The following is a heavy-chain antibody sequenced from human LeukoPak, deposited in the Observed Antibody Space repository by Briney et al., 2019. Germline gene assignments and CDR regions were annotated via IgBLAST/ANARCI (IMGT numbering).Heavy chain of an antibody. CDR2: INPTSTSI. D-gene: IGHD3-22*01. CDR1: GFTFSDYS. CDR3: VRLRRNSDRSGYYYFYNY. Sequence: PGGSLRLSCAASGFTFSDYSINWVRQAPGQGLEWVSSINPTSTSIYYADAVKGRLTISRDNDKRSLYLQTNSLRAEDKARYYCVRLRRNSDRSGYYYFYNYCGQGIQVTVSS. J-gene: IGHJ4*02. V-gene: IGHV3-21*01.